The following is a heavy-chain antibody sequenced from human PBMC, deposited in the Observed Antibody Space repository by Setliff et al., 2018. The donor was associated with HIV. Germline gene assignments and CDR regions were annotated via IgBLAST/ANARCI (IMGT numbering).Heavy chain of an antibody. CDR3: ATLKMATIYRDFDY. V-gene: IGHV4-31*03. D-gene: IGHD5-12*01. Sequence: LSLTCTVSGGSISSGCYYWSWIRQHPGKGLEWIGYIYYSGSTYYNPSLKSRVTISIDTSKNQFSLKLSSVTAADTAVYYCATLKMATIYRDFDYWGQGTLVTVSS. CDR2: IYYSGST. CDR1: GGSISSGCYY. J-gene: IGHJ4*02.